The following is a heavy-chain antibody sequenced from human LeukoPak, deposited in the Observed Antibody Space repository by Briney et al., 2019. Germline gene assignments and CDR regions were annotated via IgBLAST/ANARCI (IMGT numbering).Heavy chain of an antibody. Sequence: PSETLSLTCAVPGGSITGFFWTWIRQPAGEGLQYIGRIFSRGGANYNPSLQSRVAMSVDTSQNLFSLKLTSVTAADTAVYFCARVATPDVSSPLDFWGQGILVTVSS. CDR1: GGSITGFF. V-gene: IGHV4-4*07. J-gene: IGHJ4*02. CDR3: ARVATPDVSSPLDF. D-gene: IGHD6-19*01. CDR2: IFSRGGA.